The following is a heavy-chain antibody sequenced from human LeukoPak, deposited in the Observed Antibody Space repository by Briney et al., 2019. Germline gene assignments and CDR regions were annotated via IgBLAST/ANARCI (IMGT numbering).Heavy chain of an antibody. D-gene: IGHD2-15*01. CDR2: FTAGCGST. CDR3: GRGPYCSGGTCYGGGHWFDP. J-gene: IGHJ5*02. Sequence: PGVSVTLPCIPSVLILSIYGMSGVRGAPEKGLEWLKYFTAGCGSTYYADSVKGRFTISRDNAKNTLYLQMNSLRAEDTAVYYCGRGPYCSGGTCYGGGHWFDPWGQGTLVTVSS. V-gene: IGHV3-23*01. CDR1: VLILSIYG.